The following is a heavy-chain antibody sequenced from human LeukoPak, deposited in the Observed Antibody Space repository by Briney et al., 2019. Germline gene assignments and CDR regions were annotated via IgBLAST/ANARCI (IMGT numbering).Heavy chain of an antibody. CDR3: ARTVDGVYTGYDK. J-gene: IGHJ4*02. V-gene: IGHV5-51*01. CDR2: VYPGDSGT. CDR1: GSSFANYW. Sequence: GESLKISCKASGSSFANYWIGWVRQMPGKGLEWMGIVYPGDSGTKYSPSFQGQVTISADKSISTAYLQWSSLKASDTAMYYCARTVDGVYTGYDKWGQGTLVTVSS. D-gene: IGHD5-12*01.